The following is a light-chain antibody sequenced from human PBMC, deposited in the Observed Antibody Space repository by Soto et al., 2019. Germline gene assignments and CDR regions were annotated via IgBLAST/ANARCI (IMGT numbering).Light chain of an antibody. J-gene: IGKJ5*01. Sequence: DIQMTQSPSTLSASVGDRVTITCRASQSISSWLAWYQQKPWKAPNLLMYGASYLKSGVPTRFSGSGSGTDFTLTISSLQPEDLATYYCQQTYTTPQITGGQGTRREIK. CDR2: GAS. CDR3: QQTYTTPQIT. V-gene: IGKV1-39*01. CDR1: QSISSW.